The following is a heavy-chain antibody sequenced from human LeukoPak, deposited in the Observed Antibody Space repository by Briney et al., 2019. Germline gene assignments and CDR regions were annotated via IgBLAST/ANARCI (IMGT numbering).Heavy chain of an antibody. CDR2: IYYSGST. J-gene: IGHJ3*02. D-gene: IGHD3-22*01. V-gene: IGHV4-39*07. CDR1: GGSISSSNYY. CDR3: ARDSSGYYSPPRAFDI. Sequence: PSETLSLTCTVSGGSISSSNYYWGWIRQPPGKGLEWIVSIYYSGSTYYNQSRKSRVTISVDTSKNQFSLKLSSVTAADTAVYYCARDSSGYYSPPRAFDIWGQGTMVTVSS.